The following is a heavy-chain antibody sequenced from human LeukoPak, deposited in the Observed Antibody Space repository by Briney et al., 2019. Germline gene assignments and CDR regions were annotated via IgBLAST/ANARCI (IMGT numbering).Heavy chain of an antibody. CDR1: GFTLTDY. V-gene: IGHV1-2*02. Sequence: ASVNVSCKASGFTLTDYIHWVRQDPRQGLQWMGWITPNSGDTDYAQKFQGRVTMTRDTSISTVYMELSSLRSDDTAVYYCSRADSVPAGDYHYWYMDVWGKGTTVTVSS. J-gene: IGHJ6*03. D-gene: IGHD2-2*01. CDR3: SRADSVPAGDYHYWYMDV. CDR2: ITPNSGDT.